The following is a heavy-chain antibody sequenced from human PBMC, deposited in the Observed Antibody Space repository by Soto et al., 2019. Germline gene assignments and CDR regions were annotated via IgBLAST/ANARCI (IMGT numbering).Heavy chain of an antibody. J-gene: IGHJ4*02. CDR2: ISSGSSDT. CDR1: GFTFSRVS. CDR3: AREAY. V-gene: IGHV3-21*01. Sequence: AEGSLRLSCEASGFTFSRVSMNWVRQGPGKGLEWVASISSGSSDTWYADSVKGRFIISRDNAQNSLFLQMNTLGPEDTAMYYRAREAYWGRVTQFTVSS.